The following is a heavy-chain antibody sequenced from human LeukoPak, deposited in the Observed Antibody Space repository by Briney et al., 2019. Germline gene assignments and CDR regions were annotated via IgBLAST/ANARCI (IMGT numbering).Heavy chain of an antibody. V-gene: IGHV3-7*01. CDR1: GFTFSSYW. CDR3: ARRTTVTPADYFDY. J-gene: IGHJ4*02. Sequence: GGSLRLSCVASGFTFSSYWMTWVRQAPGKGLEWVANIKTDGSQIYHVDSVKGRFTISRDNAKNSLYLQMNSLRAEDTAVYYCARRTTVTPADYFDYWGQGTLVTVSS. D-gene: IGHD4-17*01. CDR2: IKTDGSQI.